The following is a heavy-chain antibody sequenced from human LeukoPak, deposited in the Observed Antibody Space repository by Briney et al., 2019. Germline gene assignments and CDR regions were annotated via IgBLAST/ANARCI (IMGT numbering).Heavy chain of an antibody. J-gene: IGHJ4*02. Sequence: PGGSLRLSCAASGFTFSSYAMSWVRQAPGKGLEWVAVIWYDGSNKYYADSVKGRFTISRDNSKNTLYLQMNSLRADDTAVYYCARANSKSVGTYYFDYWGQGTLVTVSS. CDR1: GFTFSSYA. CDR2: IWYDGSNK. CDR3: ARANSKSVGTYYFDY. V-gene: IGHV3-33*08.